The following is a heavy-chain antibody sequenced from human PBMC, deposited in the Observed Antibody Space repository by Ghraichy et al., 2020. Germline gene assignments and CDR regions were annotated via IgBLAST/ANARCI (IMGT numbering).Heavy chain of an antibody. CDR3: AKVGPTMVRGDPYYYYGMDV. D-gene: IGHD3-10*01. J-gene: IGHJ6*02. V-gene: IGHV3-23*01. CDR1: GFTFSSYA. CDR2: ISGSGGST. Sequence: GGSLRLSCAASGFTFSSYAMSWVRQAPGKGLEWVSAISGSGGSTYYADSVKGRFTISRDNSKNTLYLQMNSLRAEDTAVYYCAKVGPTMVRGDPYYYYGMDVWGQGTTDTVSS.